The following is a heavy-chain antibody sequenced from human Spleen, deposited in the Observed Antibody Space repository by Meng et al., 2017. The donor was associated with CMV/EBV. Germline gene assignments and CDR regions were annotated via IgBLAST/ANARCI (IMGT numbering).Heavy chain of an antibody. V-gene: IGHV3-72*01. CDR3: ARTSRTTRDFDY. CDR2: IRNKASSYTT. J-gene: IGHJ4*02. D-gene: IGHD1/OR15-1a*01. CDR1: GFTFSDHY. Sequence: GESLKISCAASGFTFSDHYMDWVRQAPGKGLEWVARIRNKASSYTTEYAASVRGRFTISRDDSKLLYLQMNSLKTEDPAVYFCARTSRTTRDFDYWGQGTLVTVSS.